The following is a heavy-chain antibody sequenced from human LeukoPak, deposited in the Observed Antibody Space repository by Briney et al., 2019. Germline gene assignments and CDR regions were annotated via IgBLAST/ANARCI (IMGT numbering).Heavy chain of an antibody. CDR1: GGSISSYY. J-gene: IGHJ4*02. D-gene: IGHD1-26*01. CDR2: IYYSGST. Sequence: SETLSLTCTVSGGSISSYYWSWIRQPPGKGLEWIGYIYYSGSTNYNPSLESRVTISVDTSKNQFSLKLSSVTAADTAVYYCARDLIVGATRIGAFDYWGQGTLVTVSS. V-gene: IGHV4-59*01. CDR3: ARDLIVGATRIGAFDY.